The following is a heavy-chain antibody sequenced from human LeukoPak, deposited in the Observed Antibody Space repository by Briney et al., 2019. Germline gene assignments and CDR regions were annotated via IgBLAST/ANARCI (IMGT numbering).Heavy chain of an antibody. CDR1: GFTFSSYA. D-gene: IGHD6-13*01. V-gene: IGHV3-23*01. CDR3: AKDSSSWHRETHFDY. Sequence: GGSLRLSCTASGFTFSSYAMSWVRQAPGKGLEWVSAISGSGGSTYYADSVKGRFTISRDNSKNTLYLQMNSLRAEDTAVYYCAKDSSSWHRETHFDYWGQGTLVTVSS. CDR2: ISGSGGST. J-gene: IGHJ4*02.